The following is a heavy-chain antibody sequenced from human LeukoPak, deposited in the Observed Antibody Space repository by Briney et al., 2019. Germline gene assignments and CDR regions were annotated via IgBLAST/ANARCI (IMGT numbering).Heavy chain of an antibody. V-gene: IGHV1-58*01. Sequence: SVNVSCKASVFTFTSSAVQWVRQARGQRLEWIGWIVVGSGNTNYAQKFQEGVTITRDMSTSTDYMELSSLRSEDTAVYYCAAPRSMVMVETYYYGMDVWGQGTTVTVSS. CDR1: VFTFTSSA. D-gene: IGHD5-18*01. CDR3: AAPRSMVMVETYYYGMDV. CDR2: IVVGSGNT. J-gene: IGHJ6*02.